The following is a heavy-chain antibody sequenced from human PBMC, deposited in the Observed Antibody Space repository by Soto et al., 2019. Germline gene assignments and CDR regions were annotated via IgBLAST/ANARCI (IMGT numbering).Heavy chain of an antibody. V-gene: IGHV3-23*01. CDR1: VFPFGANA. CDR2: LSNTARRT. D-gene: IGHD1-26*01. CDR3: ATEMGATQGPFDN. J-gene: IGHJ4*02. Sequence: EVQVLESGGGLVQPGGSLRLSCVVSVFPFGANAMSWVRQAPGKGLEWVSGLSNTARRTSYADSVKGRFNISRDNSENTVYLQMNSLRVEDTAVYYCATEMGATQGPFDNWGQGTLVTVSS.